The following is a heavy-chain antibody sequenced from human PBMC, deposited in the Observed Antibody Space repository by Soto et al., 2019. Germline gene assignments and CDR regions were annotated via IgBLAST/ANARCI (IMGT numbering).Heavy chain of an antibody. V-gene: IGHV1-18*01. CDR2: ISAYNGNT. Sequence: QVQLVQSGAEVKKPGASVKVSCKASGYTFTSYGISWVRQAPGQGLEWMGWISAYNGNTNYAQKLQGRDTMTTDTSTSTAYMELRSLRSDDTAVYYCARGGRHDSSGYYLPFSGMDVWGQGTTVTVSS. CDR3: ARGGRHDSSGYYLPFSGMDV. J-gene: IGHJ6*02. D-gene: IGHD3-22*01. CDR1: GYTFTSYG.